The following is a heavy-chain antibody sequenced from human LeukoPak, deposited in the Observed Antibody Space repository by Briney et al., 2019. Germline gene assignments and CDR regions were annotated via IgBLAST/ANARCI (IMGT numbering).Heavy chain of an antibody. D-gene: IGHD2-2*01. Sequence: GRSLRLSCAASGFTFSSYGMHWVRQAPGKGLEWVAVISYDGSNKYYADSVKGRFTISRDNSKNTLYLQMNSLRAEDTAVYYCARDGDCSSTSCYADAFDIWGQGTMVTVSS. V-gene: IGHV3-30*03. J-gene: IGHJ3*02. CDR2: ISYDGSNK. CDR3: ARDGDCSSTSCYADAFDI. CDR1: GFTFSSYG.